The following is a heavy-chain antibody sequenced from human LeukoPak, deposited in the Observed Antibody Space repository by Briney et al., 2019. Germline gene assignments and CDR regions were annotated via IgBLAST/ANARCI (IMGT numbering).Heavy chain of an antibody. CDR3: ARDRYGGNSGDFDY. D-gene: IGHD4-23*01. V-gene: IGHV4-59*01. J-gene: IGHJ4*02. Sequence: PGGSLRLSCAPSGFTFDNFAMTWVRQAPGKGLEWIGYIYYSGTTNSNPSLKSRVAISVDTSKNQFSLKLSSVTAADTAVYYCARDRYGGNSGDFDYWGQGTLVTVSS. CDR1: GFTFDNFA. CDR2: IYYSGTT.